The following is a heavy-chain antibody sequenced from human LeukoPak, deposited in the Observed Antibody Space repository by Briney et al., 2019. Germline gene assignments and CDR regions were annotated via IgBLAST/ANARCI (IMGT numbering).Heavy chain of an antibody. CDR1: GFTFSSYE. CDR2: ISSSGSTI. J-gene: IGHJ6*03. Sequence: GGSLRLSCAASGFTFSSYEMNWVRQAPGKGLEWVSYISSSGSTIYHADSVKGRFTISRDNARNSLYLQMNSLRAEDTAVYYCARHSIAAAGLLYYYYYMDVWGKGTTVTVSS. D-gene: IGHD6-13*01. CDR3: ARHSIAAAGLLYYYYYMDV. V-gene: IGHV3-48*03.